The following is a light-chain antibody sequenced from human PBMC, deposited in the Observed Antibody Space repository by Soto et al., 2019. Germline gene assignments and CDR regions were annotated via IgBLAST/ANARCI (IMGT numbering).Light chain of an antibody. CDR1: QSVSTNF. Sequence: EIVLTQSPGTLYLSPGEGATLSCRASQSVSTNFFAWYQQKRGQAPRLLIYGASTRATGIPDRFSGSGSGTDFTLTISRLEPEDFAVYYCQQYGRTSWTFGQGTKVEIK. J-gene: IGKJ1*01. V-gene: IGKV3-20*01. CDR2: GAS. CDR3: QQYGRTSWT.